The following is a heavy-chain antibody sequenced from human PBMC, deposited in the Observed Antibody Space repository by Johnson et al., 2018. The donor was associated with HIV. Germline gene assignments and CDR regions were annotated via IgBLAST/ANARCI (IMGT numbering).Heavy chain of an antibody. CDR1: GFTFSSYA. D-gene: IGHD5-18*01. CDR2: ISYDGSNT. V-gene: IGHV3-30-3*01. Sequence: QVQLVESGGGVVQPGRSLRLSCAASGFTFSSYAMHWVRQAPGKGLDCVAVISYDGSNTYYADSVKGRFTISRYNSKNTLYLQMNSLRAEDTAVYYCAKDGHSYGRGPDAFDIWGQGTMVTVSS. J-gene: IGHJ3*02. CDR3: AKDGHSYGRGPDAFDI.